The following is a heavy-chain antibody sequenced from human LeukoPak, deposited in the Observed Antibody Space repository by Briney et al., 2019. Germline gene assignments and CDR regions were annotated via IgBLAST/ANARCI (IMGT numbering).Heavy chain of an antibody. J-gene: IGHJ4*02. CDR2: INPSGGRS. CDR1: GYTFTNYY. D-gene: IGHD5-12*01. Sequence: ASVKVSCKASGYTFTNYYIHWVRQAPGQGPEWMGIINPSGGRSSHAQKFQGRLTMTRDTSTSTVYMELYSLRSEDTAVYYCVRGYSGYENDYWGQGTLVTVS. CDR3: VRGYSGYENDY. V-gene: IGHV1-46*03.